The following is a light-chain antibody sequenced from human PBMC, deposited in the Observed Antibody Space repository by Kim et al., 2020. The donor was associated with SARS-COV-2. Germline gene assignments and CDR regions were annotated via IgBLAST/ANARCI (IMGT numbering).Light chain of an antibody. V-gene: IGLV2-14*03. CDR3: SSYTLNGTPV. J-gene: IGLJ3*02. Sequence: GQSITISCTGTNSDVGGYNFVSWYQQHPGKVPRLLIHDVSDRPSGVSHRFSGSKSGKTASLTISGLLAEDEADYYCSSYTLNGTPVFGGGTKLTVL. CDR1: NSDVGGYNF. CDR2: DVS.